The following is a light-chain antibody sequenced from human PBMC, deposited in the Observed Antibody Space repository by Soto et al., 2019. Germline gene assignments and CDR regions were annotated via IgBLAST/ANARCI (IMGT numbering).Light chain of an antibody. CDR1: SSDVGGYNY. V-gene: IGLV2-14*01. J-gene: IGLJ1*01. CDR3: SSYTSSSIPYV. CDR2: DVS. Sequence: SALTQPASVSGSPGQSITISCTGTSSDVGGYNYVSWYQQHPGKAPKLMIYDVSNRPSGVSNRFSGSKSGNTASLTISGLQAEDEADYSCSSYTSSSIPYVFGTGTKLTVL.